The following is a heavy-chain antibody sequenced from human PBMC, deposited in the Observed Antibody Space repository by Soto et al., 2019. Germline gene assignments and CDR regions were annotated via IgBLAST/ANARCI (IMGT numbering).Heavy chain of an antibody. Sequence: SETLSLTCTVSGGSISSGGYYWSWIRQHPGKGLEWIGYIYYSGSTYYNPSLKSRVTISVDTSKSQFSLKLSSVTAADTAVYYCARGTYYDFWSGYYTGIANDYWGQGTLVTVSS. CDR1: GGSISSGGYY. D-gene: IGHD3-3*01. CDR2: IYYSGST. V-gene: IGHV4-31*03. CDR3: ARGTYYDFWSGYYTGIANDY. J-gene: IGHJ4*02.